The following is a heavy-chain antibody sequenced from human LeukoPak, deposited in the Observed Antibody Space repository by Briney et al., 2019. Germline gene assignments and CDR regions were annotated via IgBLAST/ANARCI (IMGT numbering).Heavy chain of an antibody. CDR3: AKVTRGVMVAFDI. Sequence: GGSLRLSCAASAFTFSSYAMNWVRQAPGKGLEWVSAIRDTGGTTYYADSVKGRFTISRDNSKNMLFLQMNSLRAEDTAVYYCAKVTRGVMVAFDIWGQGTLVTVSS. CDR2: IRDTGGTT. J-gene: IGHJ3*02. CDR1: AFTFSSYA. V-gene: IGHV3-23*01. D-gene: IGHD3-10*01.